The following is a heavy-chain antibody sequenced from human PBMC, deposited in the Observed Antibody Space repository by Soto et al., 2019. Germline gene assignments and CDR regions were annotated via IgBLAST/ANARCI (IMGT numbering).Heavy chain of an antibody. D-gene: IGHD3-10*01. CDR1: GFIVSIYD. V-gene: IGHV3-23*01. CDR3: SSGTYSVG. CDR2: ISDSGGET. Sequence: GGSLRLSCAASGFIVSIYDMNWVRQAPGKGLEWVSTISDSGGETFYSDTVKGRFTISRDNYRDTVYLQMNSPRAEDTAVYYCSSGTYSVGWGQGTLVTVSS. J-gene: IGHJ4*02.